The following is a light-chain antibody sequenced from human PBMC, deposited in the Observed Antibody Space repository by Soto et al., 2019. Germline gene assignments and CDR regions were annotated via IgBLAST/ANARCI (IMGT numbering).Light chain of an antibody. CDR1: QSLSSSY. CDR3: QQYGGSPPIT. Sequence: EIVFTQSPGTLSLSPGERATLSFRASQSLSSSYLAWYQQKPGQAPRLLMYGVSYRATGIPDRFSGGGSGTHFTLTISRLEPEDFAVYYCQQYGGSPPITFGQGTRLEIK. CDR2: GVS. V-gene: IGKV3-20*01. J-gene: IGKJ5*01.